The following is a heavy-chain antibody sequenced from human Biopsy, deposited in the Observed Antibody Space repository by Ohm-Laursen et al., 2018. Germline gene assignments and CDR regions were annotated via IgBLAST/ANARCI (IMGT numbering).Heavy chain of an antibody. V-gene: IGHV3-53*01. CDR1: GFTVSTTY. CDR3: VRGRAY. J-gene: IGHJ4*02. CDR2: IYLDGNT. Sequence: GSLRLSCAASGFTVSTTYMSWVRQAPGKGLGWVSIIYLDGNTYYTDSVKGRFTISRDNSKNALYLQMNSLRPADTAKYYCVRGRAYWGQGTLVTVSS.